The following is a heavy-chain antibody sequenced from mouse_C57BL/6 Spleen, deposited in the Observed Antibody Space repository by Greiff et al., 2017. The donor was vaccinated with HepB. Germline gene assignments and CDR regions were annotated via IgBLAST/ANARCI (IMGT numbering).Heavy chain of an antibody. V-gene: IGHV1-22*01. CDR2: INPNNGGT. J-gene: IGHJ3*01. CDR1: GYTFTDYN. Sequence: VQLKESGPELVKPGASVKMSCKASGYTFTDYNMHWVKQSHGKSLEWIGYINPNNGGTSYNQKFKGKATLTVHKSSITAYMGLRSLTSEDSAVYYCARPELGAWFAYWGQGTLVTVSA. D-gene: IGHD4-1*01. CDR3: ARPELGAWFAY.